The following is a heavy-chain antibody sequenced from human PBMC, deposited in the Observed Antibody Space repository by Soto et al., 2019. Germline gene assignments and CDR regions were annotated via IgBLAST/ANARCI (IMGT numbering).Heavy chain of an antibody. V-gene: IGHV4-30-4*01. J-gene: IGHJ4*02. CDR3: AYRGYSYGYYFDY. CDR2: IYYSGST. Sequence: SETLSLTCTVSGGSISSGDYYWSWIRQPPGKGLEWIGYIYYSGSTYYNPSLKSRVTISVDTSKNQFSLKLSSVTAADTAVYYCAYRGYSYGYYFDYWGQGTLVTVSS. D-gene: IGHD5-18*01. CDR1: GGSISSGDYY.